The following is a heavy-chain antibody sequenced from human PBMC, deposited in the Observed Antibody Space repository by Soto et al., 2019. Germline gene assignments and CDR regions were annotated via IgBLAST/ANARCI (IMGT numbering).Heavy chain of an antibody. V-gene: IGHV4-31*03. CDR3: ARVYLGGRTVDNWFDP. Sequence: SETLSLTCTVSGGSISSGGYYWSWIRQHPGKGLEWIGYIYYSGSTYYNPSLKSRVTISVDTSKNQFSLKLSSVTAADTAVYYCARVYLGGRTVDNWFDPWGQGTLVTVSS. D-gene: IGHD6-19*01. CDR1: GGSISSGGYY. J-gene: IGHJ5*02. CDR2: IYYSGST.